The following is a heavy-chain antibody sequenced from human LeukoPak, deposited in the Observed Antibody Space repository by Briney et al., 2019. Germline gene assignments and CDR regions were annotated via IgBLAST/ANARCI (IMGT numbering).Heavy chain of an antibody. V-gene: IGHV4-59*01. D-gene: IGHD3-10*01. CDR2: IYDHGRT. Sequence: SETLSLTCTVSGGSIIYWTWIRQSPGKGLEWIGVIYDHGRTEYSPSLKSRVTISLDTSKTQVSLNLSSVTAADTAVYYCARDRPFYFGSGSYYDGFDSWGQGTLVTVSS. J-gene: IGHJ4*02. CDR3: ARDRPFYFGSGSYYDGFDS. CDR1: GGSIIY.